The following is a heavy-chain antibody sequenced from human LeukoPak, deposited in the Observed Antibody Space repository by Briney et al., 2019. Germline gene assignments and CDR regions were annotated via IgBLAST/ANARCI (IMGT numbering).Heavy chain of an antibody. Sequence: GGSLRLSCAVSGFTFSDYGMHWVRQAPGKGLEWVAVIWYDGTNKYYADSVEGRFTISRDNSKNTLYLQMNSLRAGDTAVYYCARTRYNSGGGDYWGQGTPVTVSP. D-gene: IGHD6-19*01. CDR2: IWYDGTNK. V-gene: IGHV3-33*01. CDR1: GFTFSDYG. CDR3: ARTRYNSGGGDY. J-gene: IGHJ4*02.